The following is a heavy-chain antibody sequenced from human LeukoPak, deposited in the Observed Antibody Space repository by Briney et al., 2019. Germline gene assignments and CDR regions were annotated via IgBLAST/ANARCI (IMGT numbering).Heavy chain of an antibody. CDR3: AKDRDYYGSGSYVGDAFDI. J-gene: IGHJ3*02. V-gene: IGHV3-74*01. D-gene: IGHD3-10*01. CDR1: GFTFSSYW. Sequence: GGSLRLSCAASGFTFSSYWMHWVRQAPGKGLVWVSRINSDGSSTSYADSVKGRFTISRDNSKNTLYLQMNSLRAEDTAVYYCAKDRDYYGSGSYVGDAFDIWGQGTMVTVSS. CDR2: INSDGSST.